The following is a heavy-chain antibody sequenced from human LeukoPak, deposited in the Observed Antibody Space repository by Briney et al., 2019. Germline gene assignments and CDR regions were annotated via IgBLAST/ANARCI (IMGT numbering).Heavy chain of an antibody. V-gene: IGHV4-4*02. CDR3: ARRWIQLRFFDY. J-gene: IGHJ4*02. D-gene: IGHD5-18*01. Sequence: SETLSLTCAVSSGSISSSNWWSWVRPPPGKGLEWIGEIYHSGSTNYNPSLKSRVTISVDTSKNQFSLKLSSVTAADTAVYYCARRWIQLRFFDYWGQGTLVTVSS. CDR1: SGSISSSNW. CDR2: IYHSGST.